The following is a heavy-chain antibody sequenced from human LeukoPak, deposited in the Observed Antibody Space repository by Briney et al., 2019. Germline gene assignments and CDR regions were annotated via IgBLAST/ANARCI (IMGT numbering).Heavy chain of an antibody. V-gene: IGHV3-11*04. Sequence: PGGSLRLSCAASGFTFSDYYMSWIRQAPGKGLEWVSYIGSSGRTIYYADSVKGRFTISRDNAKNSLYLQMNSLRAEDTAVYYCTRHWDSGSFEFPDAFDIWGQGTMVTVSS. CDR3: TRHWDSGSFEFPDAFDI. D-gene: IGHD1-26*01. CDR2: IGSSGRTI. CDR1: GFTFSDYY. J-gene: IGHJ3*02.